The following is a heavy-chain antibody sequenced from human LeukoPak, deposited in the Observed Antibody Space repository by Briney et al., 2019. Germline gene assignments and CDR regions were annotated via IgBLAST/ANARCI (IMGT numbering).Heavy chain of an antibody. CDR3: ARDWYYAVDY. Sequence: GGSLRLSCAASGFTFSSTWMHWVRLVPGKGLVWVSRIQNDGSNPIYADAVKGRFIISRDNAKDTLYLQMNSLRAEDTAVYYCARDWYYAVDYWGQGTLVTVSS. CDR1: GFTFSSTW. CDR2: IQNDGSNP. D-gene: IGHD3-10*01. J-gene: IGHJ4*02. V-gene: IGHV3-74*01.